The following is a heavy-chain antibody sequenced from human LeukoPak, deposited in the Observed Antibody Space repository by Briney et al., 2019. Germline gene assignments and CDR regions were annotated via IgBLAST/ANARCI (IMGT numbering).Heavy chain of an antibody. CDR1: GFIFSDYN. Sequence: PGGSLRLSCAVSGFIFSDYNMIWVRQAPGKGLEWVSSISGSSSYINYADSVKGRFTISRDNAKNSMFLQMNSLRAEDTAVYYCARVDIPEGYWGQGTLVTVSS. J-gene: IGHJ4*02. V-gene: IGHV3-21*01. CDR3: ARVDIPEGY. D-gene: IGHD3-16*02. CDR2: ISGSSSYI.